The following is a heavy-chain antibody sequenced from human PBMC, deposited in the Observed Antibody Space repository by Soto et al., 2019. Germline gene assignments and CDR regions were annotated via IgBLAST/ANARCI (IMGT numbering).Heavy chain of an antibody. V-gene: IGHV1-69*13. CDR2: IIPIFGTA. J-gene: IGHJ6*02. Sequence: GASVKVSCKASGGTFSSYAISWVRQAPGQGLEWRGGIIPIFGTANDAQKFQGRVTITADESTSTAYMELSSLRSEDTAVYYCARDISPRDIVVVPAARSDSNYGMDVWGQGTTVTVSS. CDR1: GGTFSSYA. D-gene: IGHD2-2*01. CDR3: ARDISPRDIVVVPAARSDSNYGMDV.